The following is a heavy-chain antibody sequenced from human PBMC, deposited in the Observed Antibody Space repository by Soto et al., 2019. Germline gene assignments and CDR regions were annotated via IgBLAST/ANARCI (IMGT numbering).Heavy chain of an antibody. CDR2: VNPANGGT. Sequence: ASVKFSCKAAGYIFSANSIHWVRQAPGHRLEWRGWVNPANGGTKYXXNFQGRFXXTFDASASTAXVELSXLGCEETAVYYCARIRYFALDVWGQGTTVTVSS. CDR3: ARIRYFALDV. V-gene: IGHV1-3*01. J-gene: IGHJ6*02. CDR1: GYIFSANS. D-gene: IGHD3-9*01.